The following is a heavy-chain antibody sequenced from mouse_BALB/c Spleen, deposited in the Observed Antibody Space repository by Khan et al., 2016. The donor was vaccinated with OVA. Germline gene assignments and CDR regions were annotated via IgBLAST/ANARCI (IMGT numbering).Heavy chain of an antibody. CDR2: MIYSGYT. Sequence: VPLQASGPSLVQPSQTLSLTCSVTGDSITSGFWSWIRKFPGNKLEYMGYMIYSGYTYYNPSLKGRFSITRHTSKNQYYLQLNSVTTEDTATYYCARATYRYAFAYWGQGTLVTVSA. CDR3: ARATYRYAFAY. D-gene: IGHD2-14*01. J-gene: IGHJ3*01. CDR1: GDSITSGF. V-gene: IGHV3-8*02.